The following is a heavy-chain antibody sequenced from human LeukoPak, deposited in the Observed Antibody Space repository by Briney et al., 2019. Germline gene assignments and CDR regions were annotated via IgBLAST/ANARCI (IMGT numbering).Heavy chain of an antibody. V-gene: IGHV1-69*06. CDR2: ITPIFGTA. J-gene: IGHJ5*02. Sequence: SVNVSCKASGGTFSSYAISWVRQAPGQGLEWMGGITPIFGTANYAQKFQGRVTITADKSTSTAYMGLSSLRSEDTAVYYCARGRPTTSIAAAGVNWFDPWGQGTLVTVSS. CDR3: ARGRPTTSIAAAGVNWFDP. D-gene: IGHD6-13*01. CDR1: GGTFSSYA.